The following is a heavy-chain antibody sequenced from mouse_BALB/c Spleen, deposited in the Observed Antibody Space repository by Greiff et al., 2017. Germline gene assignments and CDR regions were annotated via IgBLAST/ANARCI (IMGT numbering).Heavy chain of an antibody. V-gene: IGHV1-54*01. CDR1: GYDFTNYL. J-gene: IGHJ4*01. CDR3: ARSGDY. Sequence: QVQLQQSGAELVRPGTSVKVSCKASGYDFTNYLIEWVKQRPGQGLEWIGVINPGSGGTNYNEKFKGKATLTADKSSSTAYMQLSSLTSDDSAVYFCARSGDYWGQGTSVTVSS. CDR2: INPGSGGT.